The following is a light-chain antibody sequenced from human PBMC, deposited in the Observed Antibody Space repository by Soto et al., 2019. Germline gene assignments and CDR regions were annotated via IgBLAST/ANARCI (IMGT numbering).Light chain of an antibody. CDR3: SSYTSSSRSV. Sequence: QSALAQPASVSGSPGQSITISCTGTSSDVGGYNYVSWYQQHPGKAPKLMIYDVSNRPSGVSNRFSGSKSGNTASLTISGLQAEDEADYYCSSYTSSSRSVFGTGNKVTAL. CDR1: SSDVGGYNY. V-gene: IGLV2-14*01. CDR2: DVS. J-gene: IGLJ1*01.